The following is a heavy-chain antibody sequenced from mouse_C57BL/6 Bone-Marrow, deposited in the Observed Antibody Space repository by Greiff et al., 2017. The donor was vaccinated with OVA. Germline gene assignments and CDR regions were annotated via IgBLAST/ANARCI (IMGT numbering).Heavy chain of an antibody. CDR1: GFTFSNYW. CDR2: IRLKSDNYAT. V-gene: IGHV6-3*01. CDR3: TRGVYYYGSSPPFDV. D-gene: IGHD1-1*01. J-gene: IGHJ1*03. Sequence: EVKVEESGGGLVQPGGSMKLSCVASGFTFSNYWMNWVRQSPEKGLEWVAQIRLKSDNYATHYAESVKGRFTISRDDSKSSVYLQMNNLRAEDTGIYYCTRGVYYYGSSPPFDVWGTGTTVTVSS.